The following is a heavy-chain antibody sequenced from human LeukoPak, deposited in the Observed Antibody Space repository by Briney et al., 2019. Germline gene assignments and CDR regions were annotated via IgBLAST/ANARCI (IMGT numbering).Heavy chain of an antibody. D-gene: IGHD4-17*01. J-gene: IGHJ6*02. CDR1: GFTFDDYA. CDR3: AKANYGDPQYYYYGMDV. CDR2: ISWNSGSI. Sequence: GGSLRLSCAASGFTFDDYAMHWVRQAPGKGLEWVSGISWNSGSIGYADSVKGRFTISRDNAKNSLYLQMNSLRVEDTALYYCAKANYGDPQYYYYGMDVWGQGTTVTVSS. V-gene: IGHV3-9*01.